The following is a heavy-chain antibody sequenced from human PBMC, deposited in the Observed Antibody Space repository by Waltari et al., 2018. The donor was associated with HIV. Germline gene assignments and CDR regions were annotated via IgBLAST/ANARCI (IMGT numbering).Heavy chain of an antibody. V-gene: IGHV4-39*01. CDR3: ARQSGDFDP. J-gene: IGHJ5*02. CDR2: IDYSGST. CDR1: GGSISSRSYY. Sequence: QLQLQESGPGLVKPSETLSLTCTVSGGSISSRSYYWGWIRQPPGKGLEWIGSIDYSGSTYYNPALKSRVTIFVDTSKNQFSLKLSSVTAADTAVYYCARQSGDFDPWGQGTLVTVSS.